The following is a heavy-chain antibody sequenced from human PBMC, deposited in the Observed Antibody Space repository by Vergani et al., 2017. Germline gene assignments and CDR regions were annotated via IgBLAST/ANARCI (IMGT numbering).Heavy chain of an antibody. V-gene: IGHV3-64*01. CDR2: ISSNGGST. Sequence: EVQLVESGGGLVQPGGSLRLSCAASGFTFSSYAMHWVRQAPGKGLEYVSAISSNGGSTYYANSVKGRFTISRDNSKNTLYLQMGSLRAEDMAVYYCARDPREALVGWCFRGYGMNVWGQGTTVTVSS. CDR1: GFTFSSYA. J-gene: IGHJ6*02. D-gene: IGHD2-21*01. CDR3: ARDPREALVGWCFRGYGMNV.